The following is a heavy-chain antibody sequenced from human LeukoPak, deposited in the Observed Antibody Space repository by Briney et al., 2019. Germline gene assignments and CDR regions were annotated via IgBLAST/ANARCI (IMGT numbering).Heavy chain of an antibody. CDR3: VRETATYYYDSRGYYRQIEVFDI. CDR1: GDSVRSDSHY. V-gene: IGHV4-61*01. J-gene: IGHJ3*02. CDR2: VYYSGRA. D-gene: IGHD3-22*01. Sequence: PSETLSLTCSVSGDSVRSDSHYWSWIRQPPGKGLEWIGNVYYSGRAAYNPSLKSRVTISVDISKNQFSLQLNSVTAADTAVYYCVRETATYYYDSRGYYRQIEVFDIWGQGTPVIVSS.